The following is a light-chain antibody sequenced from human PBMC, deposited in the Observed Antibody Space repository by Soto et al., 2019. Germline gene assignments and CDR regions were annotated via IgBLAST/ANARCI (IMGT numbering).Light chain of an antibody. CDR1: QGISSD. V-gene: IGKV1-27*01. CDR2: DAS. Sequence: DIQMTQSPSSLSASVGDRVTIICWASQGISSDLAWYQQKPGKVPKLLIYDASTLQSGVPSRFSGSGSGTDFTLTISSLQPEDVATYYCQNYNNVPLTFGGGTKVEIK. CDR3: QNYNNVPLT. J-gene: IGKJ4*01.